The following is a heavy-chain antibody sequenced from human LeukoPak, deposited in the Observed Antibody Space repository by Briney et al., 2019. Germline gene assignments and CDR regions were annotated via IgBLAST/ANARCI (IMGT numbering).Heavy chain of an antibody. D-gene: IGHD4-23*01. CDR1: GYFFPNAW. Sequence: GGSLRLSCTISGYFFPNAWLNWVRQAPGKGLEWVGFIRSKVYGGTTEYAASVKGRFIISRDDSKSIAYLQMNSLKTEDTAVYYCTRDYGGFDYWGQGTLVTVSS. CDR3: TRDYGGFDY. V-gene: IGHV3-49*04. J-gene: IGHJ4*02. CDR2: IRSKVYGGTT.